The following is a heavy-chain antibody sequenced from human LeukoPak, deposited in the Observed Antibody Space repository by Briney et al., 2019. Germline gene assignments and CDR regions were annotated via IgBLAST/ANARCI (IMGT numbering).Heavy chain of an antibody. CDR3: ARESMVRGVTYFDY. D-gene: IGHD3-10*01. CDR2: IYSSGST. V-gene: IGHV4-4*07. CDR1: GGSISGYY. Sequence: PSETLSLTCTVSGGSISGYYWNWIRQPAGKGLEWVGRIYSSGSTNYNPSLKSRVTMSVDTSKNQFSLKLSSVTAADTAVYYCARESMVRGVTYFDYWGQGTLVTVSS. J-gene: IGHJ4*02.